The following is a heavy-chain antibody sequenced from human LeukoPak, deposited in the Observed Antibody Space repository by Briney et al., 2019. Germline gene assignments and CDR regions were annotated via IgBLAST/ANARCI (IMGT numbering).Heavy chain of an antibody. CDR3: AKDRHDYGDYAFDS. V-gene: IGHV3-23*05. CDR2: IWRTGDWT. Sequence: PGGSLRLSRTASGFIFRDYVMSWVRQAPGKGPEWVAAIWRTGDWTHYVDSVKGRFTISRDNSKNTLYLQMNRLRVADTAIYYCAKDRHDYGDYAFDSWGQGTLVTVSS. D-gene: IGHD4-17*01. J-gene: IGHJ4*02. CDR1: GFIFRDYV.